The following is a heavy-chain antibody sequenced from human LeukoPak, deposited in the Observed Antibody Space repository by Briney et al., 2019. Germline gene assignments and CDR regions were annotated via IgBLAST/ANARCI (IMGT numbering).Heavy chain of an antibody. D-gene: IGHD6-25*01. Sequence: ASVKVSCKASGYTFTGYYMHWVRQAPGQGLEWMGWMNPNSGNTDFAQKFQGRITMTRNTSTGVAYMELSSLRSEDTALYYCARGIPVSATTRDWAAFNLWGQGTMVIVSS. CDR2: MNPNSGNT. J-gene: IGHJ3*01. CDR3: ARGIPVSATTRDWAAFNL. CDR1: GYTFTGYY. V-gene: IGHV1-8*02.